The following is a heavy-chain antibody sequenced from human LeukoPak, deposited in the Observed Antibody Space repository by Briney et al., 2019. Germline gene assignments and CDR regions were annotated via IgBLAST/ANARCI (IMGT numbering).Heavy chain of an antibody. V-gene: IGHV3-23*01. J-gene: IGHJ6*02. CDR1: GFTFSSYA. CDR2: ISGSGGST. Sequence: GGSLRLSCAASGFTFSSYAMSWVRQAPGKGLEWVSAISGSGGSTYYADSVKGRFTISRDNSKNTLYLQMNSLRAEDTAVCYCARDNSGGVAAIYGMDVWGQGTTVTVSS. D-gene: IGHD6-6*01. CDR3: ARDNSGGVAAIYGMDV.